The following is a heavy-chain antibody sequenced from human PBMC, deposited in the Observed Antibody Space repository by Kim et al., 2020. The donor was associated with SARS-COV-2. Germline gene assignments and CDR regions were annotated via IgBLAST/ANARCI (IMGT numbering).Heavy chain of an antibody. J-gene: IGHJ4*02. CDR3: AKDPYYDFWSGYYFDY. Sequence: GGSLRLSCAASGFTFSSYAMSWVRQAPGKGREWVSDISGSGGSTYYADSVKGRFTISRDNSKNTLYLQMNSLRAEDTAVYYCAKDPYYDFWSGYYFDYWGQGTLVTVSS. V-gene: IGHV3-23*01. D-gene: IGHD3-3*01. CDR1: GFTFSSYA. CDR2: ISGSGGST.